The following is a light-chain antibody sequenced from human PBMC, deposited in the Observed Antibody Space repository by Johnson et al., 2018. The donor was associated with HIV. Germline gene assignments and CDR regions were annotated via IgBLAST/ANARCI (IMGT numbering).Light chain of an antibody. CDR1: SSNIGRNY. V-gene: IGLV1-51*02. CDR3: GTWDSSLSAGGV. J-gene: IGLJ1*01. Sequence: QSVLTQPPSVSAAPGQMVTISCSGSSSNIGRNYVSWYQQLPGTAPKLLIYQNTWRPSWIPDRFSGSTSGASATLAITGLQPGDEADYYCGTWDSSLSAGGVFGPGTKVTVL. CDR2: QNT.